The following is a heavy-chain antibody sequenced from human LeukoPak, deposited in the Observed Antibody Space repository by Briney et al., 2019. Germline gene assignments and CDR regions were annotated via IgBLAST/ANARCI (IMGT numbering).Heavy chain of an antibody. CDR2: VSGSGGST. V-gene: IGHV3-23*01. Sequence: GGSLRLSCAASGLTFTSYGMSWVRQAPGKGLEWVSAVSGSGGSTYYADSVKGRFTISRDNSKNTLYLQMNSLRAEDTAVYYCAKDRAATWWFDPWGQGTLVTVSS. J-gene: IGHJ5*02. D-gene: IGHD2-15*01. CDR3: AKDRAATWWFDP. CDR1: GLTFTSYG.